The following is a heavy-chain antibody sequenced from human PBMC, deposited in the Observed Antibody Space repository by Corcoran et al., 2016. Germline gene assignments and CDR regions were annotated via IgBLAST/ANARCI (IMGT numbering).Heavy chain of an antibody. J-gene: IGHJ3*01. CDR3: ARGGGWSSGRFRAFGF. Sequence: EVQLVESGGGLVQPGGSLRLSCAASGFAFSTYWMHWVRQVPGKGLMWVSRITGDGSDTTYADSVKGRFTISRDNAENTLYLQMDSLRAEDTAVYYCARGGGWSSGRFRAFGFWGQGTMVTVYS. V-gene: IGHV3-74*03. D-gene: IGHD6-25*01. CDR1: GFAFSTYW. CDR2: ITGDGSDT.